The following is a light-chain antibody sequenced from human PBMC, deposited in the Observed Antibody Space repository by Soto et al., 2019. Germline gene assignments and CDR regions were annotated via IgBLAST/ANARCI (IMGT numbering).Light chain of an antibody. CDR2: KAS. Sequence: DIQMTQSPSTLSASVGDRVTITCRASQSISSWLAWYQQQPGKAPKLLIYKASSLESGVPSRVSGRGSGTEFTLTISRLKPDDFATYYCQQYHSYSFGQGNKLEIK. J-gene: IGKJ2*01. CDR1: QSISSW. V-gene: IGKV1-5*03. CDR3: QQYHSYS.